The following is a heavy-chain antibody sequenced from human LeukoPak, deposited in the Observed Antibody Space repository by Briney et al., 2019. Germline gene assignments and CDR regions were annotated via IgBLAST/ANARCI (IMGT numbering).Heavy chain of an antibody. J-gene: IGHJ4*02. CDR1: GGSISSYY. Sequence: SETLSLTCTVSGGSISSYYWSWIRQPPGKGLEWIGYIYYSGSTNYNPSLKSRVTISVDTSKNQFSLKLGSVTAADTAVYYCARGYSYVEYYFDYWGQGTLVTVSS. CDR2: IYYSGST. CDR3: ARGYSYVEYYFDY. V-gene: IGHV4-59*01. D-gene: IGHD5-18*01.